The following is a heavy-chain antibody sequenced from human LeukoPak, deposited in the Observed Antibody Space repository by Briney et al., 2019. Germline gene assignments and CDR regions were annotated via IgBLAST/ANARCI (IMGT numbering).Heavy chain of an antibody. CDR2: MNPNSGNT. J-gene: IGHJ4*02. CDR1: GYTFTSYD. Sequence: ASVKVSCKASGYTFTSYDINWVGQATGQGLEWMGWMNPNSGNTGYAQKFQGRVTMTRNTSISTAYMELSSLRSEDTAVYYCARRPSLVVVAATLDYWGQGTLVTVSS. V-gene: IGHV1-8*01. D-gene: IGHD2-15*01. CDR3: ARRPSLVVVAATLDY.